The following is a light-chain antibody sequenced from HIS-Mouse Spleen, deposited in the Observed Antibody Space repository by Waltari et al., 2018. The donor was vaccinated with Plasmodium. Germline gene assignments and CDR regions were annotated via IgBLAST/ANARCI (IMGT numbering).Light chain of an antibody. CDR3: QQYYSTPYT. Sequence: DIVMTQYPDSLAVSLGERATINCKSSQSGLYSSHNKNYLAWYQQKPGQPPKLLIYGASTRDAGFPARFSGSGSGTDFTLTISSLQSEDVAVYYCQQYYSTPYTFGQGTKLEIK. CDR1: QSGLYSSHNKNY. V-gene: IGKV4-1*01. CDR2: GAS. J-gene: IGKJ2*01.